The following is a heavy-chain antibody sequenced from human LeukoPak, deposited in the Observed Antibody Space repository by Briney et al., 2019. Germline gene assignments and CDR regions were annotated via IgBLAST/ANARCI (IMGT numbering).Heavy chain of an antibody. CDR2: INRNGGST. Sequence: GSLRLSCAASGFSFDDYAMSWVRQDPGKGLEWVSSINRNGGSTAYAESVKGRFTISRDNAKNSLYLQMNSLRAEDTALYYCARTQIGYCSGTSCTLYYFDYWGQGTLVTVSS. V-gene: IGHV3-20*04. CDR3: ARTQIGYCSGTSCTLYYFDY. CDR1: GFSFDDYA. D-gene: IGHD2-2*01. J-gene: IGHJ4*02.